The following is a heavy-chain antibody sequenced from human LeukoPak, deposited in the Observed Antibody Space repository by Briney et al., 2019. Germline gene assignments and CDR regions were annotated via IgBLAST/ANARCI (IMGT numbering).Heavy chain of an antibody. Sequence: GAPVKVSCKASGYTFTSYDINWVRQATGQGLEWMGWMNPNSGNTGYAQKFQGRVTITRNTSISTAYMELSSLRSEDTAVYYCARGVRSSTLRPGGYYMDVWGKGTTVTVSS. CDR1: GYTFTSYD. CDR3: ARGVRSSTLRPGGYYMDV. V-gene: IGHV1-8*03. D-gene: IGHD2-2*01. CDR2: MNPNSGNT. J-gene: IGHJ6*03.